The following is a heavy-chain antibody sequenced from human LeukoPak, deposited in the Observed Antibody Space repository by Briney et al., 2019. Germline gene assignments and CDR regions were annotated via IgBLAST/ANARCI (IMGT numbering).Heavy chain of an antibody. Sequence: ASVKVSCKASGYTLTSYYMHWVRQAPGQGLEWKGIINPSGGSTSYAQKFQGRVTMTRDTSTSTVYMELSSLRSEDTAIYYCARAARYYYDSSGPKGYWGQGTLVTVSS. V-gene: IGHV1-46*01. D-gene: IGHD3-22*01. CDR3: ARAARYYYDSSGPKGY. J-gene: IGHJ4*02. CDR1: GYTLTSYY. CDR2: INPSGGST.